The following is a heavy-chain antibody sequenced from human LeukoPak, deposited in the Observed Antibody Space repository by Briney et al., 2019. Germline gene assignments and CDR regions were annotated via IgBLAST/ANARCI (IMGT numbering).Heavy chain of an antibody. CDR2: IYYSGST. Sequence: KSSETLSLTCTVSGGSISSSSYYWGWIRQPPGKGLEWIGSIYYSGSTYYNPSLKSRVTISVDTSKNQFSLKLSSVTAADTAVYYCARDRSIVVVPAADDAFDIWGQGTMVTVSS. J-gene: IGHJ3*02. CDR1: GGSISSSSYY. CDR3: ARDRSIVVVPAADDAFDI. V-gene: IGHV4-39*07. D-gene: IGHD2-2*01.